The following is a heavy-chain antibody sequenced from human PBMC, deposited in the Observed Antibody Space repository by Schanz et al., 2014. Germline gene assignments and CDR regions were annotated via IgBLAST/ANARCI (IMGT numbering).Heavy chain of an antibody. D-gene: IGHD3-3*01. CDR2: INPYDDTI. Sequence: VQLVESGGGLIQPGASVKLSCKASNYIFTKYYIHCVRQAPGQGLEWMGLINPYDDTIDYAKKFQGRFTMTRDTSTTTVYMELSSLRSDDTAMYYCVTEKRMESGTWAKAFDIWGQGTWVTVSS. CDR3: VTEKRMESGTWAKAFDI. V-gene: IGHV1-46*01. CDR1: NYIFTKYY. J-gene: IGHJ3*02.